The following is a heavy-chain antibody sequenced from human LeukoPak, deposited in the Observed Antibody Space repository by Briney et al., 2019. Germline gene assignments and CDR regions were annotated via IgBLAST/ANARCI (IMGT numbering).Heavy chain of an antibody. Sequence: PSETLSLTCTVSGGSISSYYWSWIRQPPGKGLEWIGYIYYSGSTNYNPSLKSRVTISVDTSKNQSSLKLSSVTAADTAVYYCARGNRVTVWFGNHIRDYYMDVWGKGTTVTVSS. D-gene: IGHD3-10*01. J-gene: IGHJ6*03. CDR3: ARGNRVTVWFGNHIRDYYMDV. V-gene: IGHV4-59*01. CDR1: GGSISSYY. CDR2: IYYSGST.